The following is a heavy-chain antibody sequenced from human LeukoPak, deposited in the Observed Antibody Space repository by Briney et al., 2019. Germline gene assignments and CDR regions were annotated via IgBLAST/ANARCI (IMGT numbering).Heavy chain of an antibody. D-gene: IGHD2-8*02. Sequence: PSETLSLTCAVSGGSISSSNWWSWVRQPPGKGLEWIGEIYHSGSTNYNPSLKSRVTISVDKSKNQFSLNLSSVTAADTAVYYCARVTGTRWVVFDFWGLGTLVTVPS. V-gene: IGHV4-4*02. J-gene: IGHJ4*02. CDR2: IYHSGST. CDR1: GGSISSSNW. CDR3: ARVTGTRWVVFDF.